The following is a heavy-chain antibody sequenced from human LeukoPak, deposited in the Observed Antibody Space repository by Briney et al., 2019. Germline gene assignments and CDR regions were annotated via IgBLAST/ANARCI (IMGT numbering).Heavy chain of an antibody. CDR3: ANRSYSRGFDY. Sequence: SETLSLTCAVYGGSFSGYYWSWIRQPPGKGLEWIGEINHSGSTNYNPSLKNRVTISVDTSKNQFSLKLSSVTAADTAVYYCANRSYSRGFDYWGQGTLVTVSS. D-gene: IGHD6-13*01. J-gene: IGHJ4*02. V-gene: IGHV4-34*01. CDR1: GGSFSGYY. CDR2: INHSGST.